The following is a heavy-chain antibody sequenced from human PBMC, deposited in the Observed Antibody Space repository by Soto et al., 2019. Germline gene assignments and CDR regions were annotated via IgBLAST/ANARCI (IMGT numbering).Heavy chain of an antibody. CDR3: ARLNRSFAGTGSYYYYYMDV. J-gene: IGHJ6*03. Sequence: ASETLSLTCTVSGGSISSSSYYWGWIRQPPGKGLEWIGSIYYSGSTYYNPSLKSRVTISVDTSKNQFSLKLSSGTAADTAVYYCARLNRSFAGTGSYYYYYMDVWGKGTTVTVSS. V-gene: IGHV4-39*01. D-gene: IGHD6-13*01. CDR1: GGSISSSSYY. CDR2: IYYSGST.